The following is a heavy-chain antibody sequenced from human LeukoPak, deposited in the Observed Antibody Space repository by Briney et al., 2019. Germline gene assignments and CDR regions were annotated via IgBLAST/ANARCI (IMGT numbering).Heavy chain of an antibody. CDR3: AREDIDSGYPFDY. V-gene: IGHV1-46*03. D-gene: IGHD5-12*01. J-gene: IGHJ4*02. CDR2: INPSGGST. CDR1: GYTFTSYY. Sequence: ASVKVFCKASGYTFTSYYMHWVRQAPGQGLEWMGIINPSGGSTTYAQQFQGRVTMTRDTSTSTVYMELSSLRSEDTAVYYCAREDIDSGYPFDYWGQGTLVTVSS.